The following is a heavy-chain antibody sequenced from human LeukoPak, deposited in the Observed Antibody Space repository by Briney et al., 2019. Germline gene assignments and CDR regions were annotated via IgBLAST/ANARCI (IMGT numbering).Heavy chain of an antibody. J-gene: IGHJ4*02. Sequence: GGSLRLSCAASGFTFSSYAMSWLRQAPGKGLEWVSAISGGGGSTYYADSVKGRFTISRDNSKNTLYLQMNSLKTEDTAVYYCTTEDYYDSSGYSYFDYWGQGTLVTVSS. CDR3: TTEDYYDSSGYSYFDY. CDR1: GFTFSSYA. CDR2: ISGGGGST. V-gene: IGHV3-23*01. D-gene: IGHD3-22*01.